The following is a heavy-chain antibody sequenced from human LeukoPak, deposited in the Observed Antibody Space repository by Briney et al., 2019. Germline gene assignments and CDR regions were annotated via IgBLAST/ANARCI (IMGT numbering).Heavy chain of an antibody. V-gene: IGHV1-18*01. CDR3: ARRQYSSSWYSPFDY. CDR1: GYTFTSYG. D-gene: IGHD6-13*01. J-gene: IGHJ4*02. Sequence: ASVKVSCKASGYTFTSYGTSWVRQAPGQGLEWMGWISAYNGNTNYAQKLQGRVTMTTDTSTSTAYMELRSLRSDDTAVYYCARRQYSSSWYSPFDYWGQGTLVTVSS. CDR2: ISAYNGNT.